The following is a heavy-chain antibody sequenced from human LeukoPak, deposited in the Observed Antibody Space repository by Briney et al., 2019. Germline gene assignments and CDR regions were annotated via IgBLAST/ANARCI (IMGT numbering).Heavy chain of an antibody. Sequence: PSQTLSLTCAVSGGSISSGGYPWSWIRQPPGKGLEWIGYIYHSGSTYYNPSLKSPVTISVDRSKNQFSLKLSSVTAADTAVYFCARGGYDYVWGSYHAFDIWGQGTMVTVSS. CDR1: GGSISSGGYP. D-gene: IGHD3-16*02. CDR3: ARGGYDYVWGSYHAFDI. V-gene: IGHV4-30-2*01. J-gene: IGHJ3*02. CDR2: IYHSGST.